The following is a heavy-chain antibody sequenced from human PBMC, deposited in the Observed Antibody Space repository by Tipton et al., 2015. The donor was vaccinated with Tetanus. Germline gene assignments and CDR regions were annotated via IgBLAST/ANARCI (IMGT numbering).Heavy chain of an antibody. CDR1: GFTFTNYG. CDR2: ISNDGSVK. V-gene: IGHV3-30*18. Sequence: SLRLSCAASGFTFTNYGIHWVRQAPGKGLEWVAVISNDGSVKYYADSVEGRFTISRDNSRNTLYLQMNSLRAEDTAVYYCVQSVNAIGTDYWGPGTLVTVSS. J-gene: IGHJ4*02. D-gene: IGHD1-1*01. CDR3: VQSVNAIGTDY.